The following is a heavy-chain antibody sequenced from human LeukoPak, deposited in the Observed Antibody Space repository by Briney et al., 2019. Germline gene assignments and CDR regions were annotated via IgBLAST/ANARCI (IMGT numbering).Heavy chain of an antibody. J-gene: IGHJ6*02. Sequence: ASVKVSCKASGYTFTSYAMNWVRQAPGQGLEWMGWINTNTGNPTYAQGFTGRFVFSLDTSVSTAYLQISSLKAEDTAVYYCARDPDSSGWYGNYYYGMDVWGQGTTVTVSS. V-gene: IGHV7-4-1*02. CDR1: GYTFTSYA. D-gene: IGHD6-19*01. CDR3: ARDPDSSGWYGNYYYGMDV. CDR2: INTNTGNP.